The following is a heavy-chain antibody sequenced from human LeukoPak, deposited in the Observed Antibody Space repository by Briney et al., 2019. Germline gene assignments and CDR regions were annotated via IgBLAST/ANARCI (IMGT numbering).Heavy chain of an antibody. Sequence: VSRKTSGYTLSIAALRWGPDSPGPRGESMGWINTAKGDTGYSQKFQGRVTISSDTSESTGYMEMSSLRSEDTAVYYCASKPRGESRPFDYWGQGTLVTVSS. CDR1: GYTLSIAA. V-gene: IGHV1-3*04. D-gene: IGHD3-16*01. CDR2: INTAKGDT. CDR3: ASKPRGESRPFDY. J-gene: IGHJ4*02.